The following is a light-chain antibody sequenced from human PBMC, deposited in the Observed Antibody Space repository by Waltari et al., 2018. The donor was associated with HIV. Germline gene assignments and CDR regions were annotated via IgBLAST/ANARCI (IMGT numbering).Light chain of an antibody. V-gene: IGLV1-40*01. Sequence: QSVLTQPPSVSGAPGQRVTISCTGNSSNIGAGHDVHWYRQLPGTAPKFLISGNHFRPSGVPDRFSGSKSGTSASLFITGLQADDEAVYYCHCTDSSLMGPVVFGGGTKLTVL. CDR3: HCTDSSLMGPVV. CDR2: GNH. CDR1: SSNIGAGHD. J-gene: IGLJ2*01.